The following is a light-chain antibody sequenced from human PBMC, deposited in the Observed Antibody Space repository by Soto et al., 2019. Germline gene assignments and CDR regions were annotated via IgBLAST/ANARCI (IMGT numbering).Light chain of an antibody. V-gene: IGLV1-40*01. CDR2: GIT. J-gene: IGLJ2*01. Sequence: QSALTHPASVSGAPGQRVTISCTGTSSNLGADYDVPWYQHHPGTAPELVIFGITNRPSGVPDRFSGSKSGTSVSLTITGLQAEDEADYYWHSGNSSLRRVVFGRGTKLTVL. CDR3: HSGNSSLRRVV. CDR1: SSNLGADYD.